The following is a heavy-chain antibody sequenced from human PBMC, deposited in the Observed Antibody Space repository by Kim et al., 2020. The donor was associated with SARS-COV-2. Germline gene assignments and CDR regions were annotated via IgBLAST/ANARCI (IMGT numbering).Heavy chain of an antibody. CDR3: AAVYDFWSGYYDDY. Sequence: AQKFPERVTITRDMSTSTAYMELSSLRSEDTAVYYCAAVYDFWSGYYDDYWGQGTLVTVSS. V-gene: IGHV1-58*01. D-gene: IGHD3-3*01. J-gene: IGHJ4*02.